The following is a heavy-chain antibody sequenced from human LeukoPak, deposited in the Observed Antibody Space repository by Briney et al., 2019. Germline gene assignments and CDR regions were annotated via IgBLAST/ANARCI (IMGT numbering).Heavy chain of an antibody. V-gene: IGHV3-48*02. J-gene: IGHJ4*02. CDR3: GREYSISSGTVSDY. CDR1: GFTFSSYN. CDR2: FTRSSSTI. Sequence: GASLRPSCASSGFTFSSYNMYWVRPAPGKRLGWVSYFTRSSSTIYYADSVKGRFTISRDNAKNSLYLQMNSLRDEDTAVYTCGREYSISSGTVSDYWGQGALVTVSS. D-gene: IGHD6-6*01.